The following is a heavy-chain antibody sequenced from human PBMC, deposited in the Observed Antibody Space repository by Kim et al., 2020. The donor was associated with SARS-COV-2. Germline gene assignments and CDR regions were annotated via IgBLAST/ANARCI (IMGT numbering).Heavy chain of an antibody. V-gene: IGHV3-9*01. Sequence: GGSLRLSCAASGFTFDDYAMHWVRQAPGKGLEWVSGISWNSGSIGYADSVKGRFTISRDNAKNSLYLQMNSLRAEDTALYYCAKAPAQTGPFDYWGQGTLVTVSS. CDR3: AKAPAQTGPFDY. CDR2: ISWNSGSI. CDR1: GFTFDDYA. J-gene: IGHJ4*02.